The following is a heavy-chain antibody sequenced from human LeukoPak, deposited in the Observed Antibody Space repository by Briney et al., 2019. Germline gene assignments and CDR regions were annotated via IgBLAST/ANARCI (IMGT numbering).Heavy chain of an antibody. CDR2: INAGNGNT. V-gene: IGHV1-3*01. D-gene: IGHD2-15*01. J-gene: IGHJ4*02. Sequence: GASVKVSCKASGYTFTSYAMHWVRQAPGQRLEWMGWINAGNGNTKYSQKLQGRVTITRDTSASTAYMELSSLRSEDTAVYYCASSRREVAASFDYWGQGTLVTVSS. CDR1: GYTFTSYA. CDR3: ASSRREVAASFDY.